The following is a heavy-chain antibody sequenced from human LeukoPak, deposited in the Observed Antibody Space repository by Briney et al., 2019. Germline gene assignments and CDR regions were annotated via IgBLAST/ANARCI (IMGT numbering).Heavy chain of an antibody. D-gene: IGHD2-21*02. CDR2: ISGSGGST. V-gene: IGHV3-23*01. CDR1: RFTFSSYA. Sequence: GGSLRLSCAASRFTFSSYAMSWVRQAPGKGLEWVSAISGSGGSTYYADSVKSRFTISRDNSKNTLYLQMNSLRAEDTAVYYCAKDASHFGDYYFDYWGQGTLVTVSS. CDR3: AKDASHFGDYYFDY. J-gene: IGHJ4*02.